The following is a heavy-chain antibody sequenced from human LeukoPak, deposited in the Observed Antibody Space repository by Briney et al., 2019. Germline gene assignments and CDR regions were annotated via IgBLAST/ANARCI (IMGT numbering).Heavy chain of an antibody. CDR3: ARDLRGGNDY. J-gene: IGHJ4*02. CDR1: GFTFSSYW. CDR2: IKQDGSEK. D-gene: IGHD4-23*01. Sequence: PGGPLRLSCSASGFTFSSYWMSWVRRAPGKGLEWVANIKQDGSEKYYVDSVKGRFTISRDNAKNSLYLQMNSQRAEDTAVCYCARDLRGGNDYWGQGTLVTVSS. V-gene: IGHV3-7*01.